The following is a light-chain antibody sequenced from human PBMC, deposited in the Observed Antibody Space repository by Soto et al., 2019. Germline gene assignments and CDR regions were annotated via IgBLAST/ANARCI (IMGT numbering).Light chain of an antibody. CDR1: SGHSNYA. J-gene: IGLJ3*02. V-gene: IGLV4-69*01. Sequence: QLVLTQSPSASASLGASVKLTCTLSSGHSNYAIAWHQQQPEKGPRYLMKLNSDGSHSKGDGIPDRFSGSSSGAERYLTISRRQSEDEADYYCQTWGTGTPWVFGGGTKLTVL. CDR3: QTWGTGTPWV. CDR2: LNSDGSH.